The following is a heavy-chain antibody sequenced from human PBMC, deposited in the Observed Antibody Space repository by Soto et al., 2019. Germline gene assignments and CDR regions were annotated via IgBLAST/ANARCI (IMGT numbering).Heavy chain of an antibody. CDR2: IYYSGST. CDR1: GGSISSGGYY. J-gene: IGHJ5*02. D-gene: IGHD2-15*01. CDR3: ARDVYCSGGSCYSVRWFDP. V-gene: IGHV4-31*03. Sequence: PSETLSLTCTVSGGSISSGGYYWSWIRQHPGKGLEWIGYIYYSGSTYYNPSLKSRVTISVDTSKNQFSLKLSSVTAADTAVYYCARDVYCSGGSCYSVRWFDPWGQGTLVTVSS.